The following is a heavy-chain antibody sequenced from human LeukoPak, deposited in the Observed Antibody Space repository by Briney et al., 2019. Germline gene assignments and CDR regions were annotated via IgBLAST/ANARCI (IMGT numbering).Heavy chain of an antibody. J-gene: IGHJ3*01. D-gene: IGHD3-9*01. CDR1: GYTFTSYA. CDR3: AREGITITRRAFDV. CDR2: INAGNGNT. V-gene: IGHV1-3*01. Sequence: ASVKVSCKASGYTFTSYAMHWVRQAPGQRLEWMGWINAGNGNTKYSQKFQGRVTMTRDTSVTTAYMELSRLSSDDTAIYYCAREGITITRRAFDVWGQGTEVAVSS.